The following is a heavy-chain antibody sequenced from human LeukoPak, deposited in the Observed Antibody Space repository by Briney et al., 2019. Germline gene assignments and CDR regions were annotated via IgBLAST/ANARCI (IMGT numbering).Heavy chain of an antibody. CDR2: IYHSGST. D-gene: IGHD6-6*01. CDR1: GYSISSGYY. CDR3: ARGFWSRARTSRVTAAARPTYYFDY. Sequence: SETLSLTCTVSGYSISSGYYWGWIRQPPGKGLEWIGSIYHSGSTYYNPSLKSRVTISVDTSKNQFSLKLSSVTAADTAVYYCARGFWSRARTSRVTAAARPTYYFDYWGQGTLVTVSS. V-gene: IGHV4-38-2*02. J-gene: IGHJ4*02.